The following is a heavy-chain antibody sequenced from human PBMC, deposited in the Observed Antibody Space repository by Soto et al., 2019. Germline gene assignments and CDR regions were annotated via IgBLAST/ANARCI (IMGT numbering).Heavy chain of an antibody. J-gene: IGHJ6*02. Sequence: GASVKVSCKASGYTFTSYAMHWVRQAPGQRLEWMGWINAGNGNTKYSQKFQGRVTITRDTSASTAYMELSSLRSEDTAMYYCARALVPAAIRSYYYYYGMDVWGQGTTVTVSS. D-gene: IGHD2-2*02. CDR2: INAGNGNT. CDR1: GYTFTSYA. V-gene: IGHV1-3*01. CDR3: ARALVPAAIRSYYYYYGMDV.